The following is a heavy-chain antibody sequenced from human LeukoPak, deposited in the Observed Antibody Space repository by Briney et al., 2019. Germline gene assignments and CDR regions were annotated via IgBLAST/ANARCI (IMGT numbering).Heavy chain of an antibody. V-gene: IGHV3-7*01. J-gene: IGHJ4*02. CDR3: ARSLDYGGHCFFGY. D-gene: IGHD4-23*01. Sequence: GGSLRLSCAASGFTFSNYWMTWVRQAPGKGLEWVANIKLDGSEKYYVDSVKGRFTISRDNAKNSVFLQMNSLRAEDTAVYYCARSLDYGGHCFFGYWGQGTLVTVSS. CDR2: IKLDGSEK. CDR1: GFTFSNYW.